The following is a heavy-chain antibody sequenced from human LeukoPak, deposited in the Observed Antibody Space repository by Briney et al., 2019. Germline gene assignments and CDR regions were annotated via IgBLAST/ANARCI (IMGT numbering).Heavy chain of an antibody. V-gene: IGHV4-34*01. CDR1: GFTFSSYS. CDR3: ARGPSAVAGTPRTGFDY. J-gene: IGHJ4*02. CDR2: INHSGST. D-gene: IGHD6-19*01. Sequence: NPGGSLRLSCAASGFTFSSYSMSWIRQPPGKGLEWIGEINHSGSTNYNPSLKSRVTISVDTSKNQFSLKLSSVTAADTAVYYCARGPSAVAGTPRTGFDYWGQGTLVTVSS.